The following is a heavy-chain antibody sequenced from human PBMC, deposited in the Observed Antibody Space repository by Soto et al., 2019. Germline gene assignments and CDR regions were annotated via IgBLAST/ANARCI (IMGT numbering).Heavy chain of an antibody. J-gene: IGHJ4*02. D-gene: IGHD3-10*01. CDR1: GYSFTTYG. CDR3: ARVQLLRGVIITHEKGFDY. CDR2: ISGSNGNP. V-gene: IGHV1-18*03. Sequence: QVQLVQSVAEVKKPGASVKVSCKTSGYSFTTYGISWARQAPGQGLEWMGWISGSNGNPKYKQTLQGRVTMTTDASTSTGYMALRSLRSDDLAVYYCARVQLLRGVIITHEKGFDYGGQGNLVTVSS.